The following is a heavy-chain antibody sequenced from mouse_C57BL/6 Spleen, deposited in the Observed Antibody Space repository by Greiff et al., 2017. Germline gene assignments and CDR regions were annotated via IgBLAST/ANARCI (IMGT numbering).Heavy chain of an antibody. V-gene: IGHV1-54*01. CDR2: INPGRGGT. CDR1: GYAFTNYL. CDR3: AREDYYGSSSLFDY. Sequence: QVQLQQSGAELVRPGTSVKVSCKASGYAFTNYLIEWVKQRPGQGLEWIGVINPGRGGTNYNEKFKGKATLTADKSSSTAYMQLSSLTSEDSAVYFCAREDYYGSSSLFDYWGQGTTLTVSS. J-gene: IGHJ2*01. D-gene: IGHD1-1*01.